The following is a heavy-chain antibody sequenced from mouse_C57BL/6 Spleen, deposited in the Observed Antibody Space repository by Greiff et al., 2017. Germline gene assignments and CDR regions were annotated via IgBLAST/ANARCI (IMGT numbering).Heavy chain of an antibody. CDR1: GFSFNTYS. D-gene: IGHD1-1*02. CDR3: VRGGGYCALDY. J-gene: IGHJ4*01. Sequence: EVKLMEPGGGLVQPKASLKLSCAASGFSFNTYSMNWVRQAPGKGLEWVARIRSKSNNYATYYADTVKDRFTISRDDSESMLYLQMNNLKTEDTAMYYCVRGGGYCALDYWGQGTSVTVSS. V-gene: IGHV10-1*01. CDR2: IRSKSNNYAT.